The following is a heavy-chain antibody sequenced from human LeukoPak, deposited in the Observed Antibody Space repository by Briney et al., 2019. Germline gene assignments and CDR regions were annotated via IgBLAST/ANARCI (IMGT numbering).Heavy chain of an antibody. J-gene: IGHJ4*02. CDR1: GFTFSTYA. CDR3: ATRPITEAGKLTYYFDY. V-gene: IGHV3-23*01. D-gene: IGHD6-19*01. Sequence: PGGSLRLSCAASGFTFSTYAMVWVRQAPGKGLEWVSAISGSGGSTHYADSVEGRFTISRDNSKNTLYVQMNSLRAEDTAVYYCATRPITEAGKLTYYFDYWGQGTLVTVSS. CDR2: ISGSGGST.